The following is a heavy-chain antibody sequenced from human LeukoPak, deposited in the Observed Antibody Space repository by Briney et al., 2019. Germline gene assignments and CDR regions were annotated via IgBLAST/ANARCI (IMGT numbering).Heavy chain of an antibody. CDR2: FDPEDGET. V-gene: IGHV1-24*01. Sequence: ASVKVSCKASGYTFTTYYVHWVRQAPGKGLEWMGGFDPEDGETIYAQKFQGRVTMTEDTSTDTAYMELSSLRSEDTAVYYCATVWSGYYFSAFDIWGQGTMVTVSS. J-gene: IGHJ3*02. CDR3: ATVWSGYYFSAFDI. D-gene: IGHD3-3*01. CDR1: GYTFTTYY.